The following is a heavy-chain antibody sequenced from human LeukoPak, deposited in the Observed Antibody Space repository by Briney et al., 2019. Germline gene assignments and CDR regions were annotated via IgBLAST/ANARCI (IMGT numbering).Heavy chain of an antibody. CDR2: IIPIFGTA. D-gene: IGHD3-3*01. Sequence: SVKVSCKASGGTFSSYAISWVRQAPGQGLEWVGGIIPIFGTANYAQKFQGRVTITADESTSTAYMELSSLRSEDTAVYYCARASYDFWSGYSLAYYFDYWGQGTLVTVSS. CDR3: ARASYDFWSGYSLAYYFDY. J-gene: IGHJ4*02. V-gene: IGHV1-69*13. CDR1: GGTFSSYA.